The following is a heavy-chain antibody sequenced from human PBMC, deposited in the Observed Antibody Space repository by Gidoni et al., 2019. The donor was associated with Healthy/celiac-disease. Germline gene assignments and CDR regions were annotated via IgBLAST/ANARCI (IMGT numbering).Heavy chain of an antibody. Sequence: QVQLVQSGAEVKKPGASVKVSCKASGYTFTGYYMHWVRQAPGQGLEWMGWINPNSGGTNYAQKFQGRVTMTRDTSISTAYMELSRLRSDDTAVYYCARDFAGDYAYYYYGMDVWGQGTTVTVSS. D-gene: IGHD4-17*01. CDR2: INPNSGGT. V-gene: IGHV1-2*02. CDR1: GYTFTGYY. J-gene: IGHJ6*02. CDR3: ARDFAGDYAYYYYGMDV.